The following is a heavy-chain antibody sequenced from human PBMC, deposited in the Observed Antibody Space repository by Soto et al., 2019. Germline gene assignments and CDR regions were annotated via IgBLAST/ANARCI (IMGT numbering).Heavy chain of an antibody. CDR1: GGSFSSDH. D-gene: IGHD2-2*01. J-gene: IGHJ6*02. V-gene: IGHV4-59*01. CDR2: INNSGIT. CDR3: ARDRPWDCSSSNYCYYYGLDV. Sequence: SETLSLTCNVSGGSFSSDHWGWIRQPPGKGLEWIGKINNSGITNYNPSLKRRATISVDTSKNQFSLKLTSVTAADTAVYYCARDRPWDCSSSNYCYYYGLDVWGQGTTVTVSS.